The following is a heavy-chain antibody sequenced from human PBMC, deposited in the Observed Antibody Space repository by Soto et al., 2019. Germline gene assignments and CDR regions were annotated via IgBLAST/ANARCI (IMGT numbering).Heavy chain of an antibody. J-gene: IGHJ5*02. CDR3: AREVGYGWFDP. CDR2: IYSGGST. CDR1: GLTVSSNY. D-gene: IGHD5-18*01. V-gene: IGHV3-53*04. Sequence: GGSLRLSCAASGLTVSSNYMSWVRQAPGKGLEWVSVIYSGGSTYYADSVKGRFTISRHNSKNTLYLQMNSLRAEDTAVYYCAREVGYGWFDPWGQGTLVTVSS.